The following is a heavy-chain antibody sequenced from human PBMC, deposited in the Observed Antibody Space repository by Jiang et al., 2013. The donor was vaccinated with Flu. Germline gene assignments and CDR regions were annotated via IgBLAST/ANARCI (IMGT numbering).Heavy chain of an antibody. CDR2: IYYSGST. V-gene: IGHV4-59*08. D-gene: IGHD3-9*01. J-gene: IGHJ3*02. CDR3: ARLGVTLTGFPDAFDI. Sequence: GLVKPSETLSLTCTVSGGSISSYYWSWIRQPPGKGLEWIGYIYYSGSTNYNPSLKSRVTIPVDTSKNQFSLKLSSVTAADTAVYYCARLGVTLTGFPDAFDIWGQGTMVTVFS. CDR1: GGSISSYY.